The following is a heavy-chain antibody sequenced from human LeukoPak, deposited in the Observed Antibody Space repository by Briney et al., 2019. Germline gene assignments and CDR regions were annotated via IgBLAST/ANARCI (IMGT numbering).Heavy chain of an antibody. V-gene: IGHV3-30*18. CDR2: ASFDGSNK. Sequence: PGGSLRLSCAASGFTFSTYGMHWVRQAPGKGLEWVAVASFDGSNKYYADSVKGRFTISRDNPKNTLYLQMNSLRPEDTAVYYCAKDWGNWGYGWYFDHWGQGTLATVSS. J-gene: IGHJ4*02. D-gene: IGHD7-27*01. CDR3: AKDWGNWGYGWYFDH. CDR1: GFTFSTYG.